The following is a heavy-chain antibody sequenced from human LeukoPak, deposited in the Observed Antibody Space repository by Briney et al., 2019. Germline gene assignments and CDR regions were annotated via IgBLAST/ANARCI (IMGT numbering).Heavy chain of an antibody. J-gene: IGHJ1*01. D-gene: IGHD3-10*01. CDR2: INPSGGST. CDR3: ARDLSYYGLGSLFQH. Sequence: GASVKVSCKASGYTFTSYYMHWVRQAPGQGLEWMGIINPSGGSTSYAQKFQVRVTMTRDTSTSTVYMELSSLRSEDTAVYYCARDLSYYGLGSLFQHWGQGTLVTVSS. V-gene: IGHV1-46*01. CDR1: GYTFTSYY.